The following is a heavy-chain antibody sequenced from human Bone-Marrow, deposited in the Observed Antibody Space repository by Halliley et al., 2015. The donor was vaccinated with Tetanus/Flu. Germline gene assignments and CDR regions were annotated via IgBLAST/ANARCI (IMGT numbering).Heavy chain of an antibody. D-gene: IGHD6-19*01. V-gene: IGHV3-53*01. CDR3: ARVKSVAGLDYYNYYGMDV. Sequence: IFSGGSTNSADSVKGRFTISRDKSNNTLYLQMNGRRAEDTAIYYCARVKSVAGLDYYNYYGMDVWGQGSTVTVAS. CDR2: IFSGGST. J-gene: IGHJ6*02.